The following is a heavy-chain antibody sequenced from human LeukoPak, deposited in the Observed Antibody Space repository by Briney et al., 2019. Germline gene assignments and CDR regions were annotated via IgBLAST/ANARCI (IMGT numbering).Heavy chain of an antibody. CDR2: ISYDGSNK. CDR3: AREGIWFGERLYYLDY. CDR1: GFTFSSYA. V-gene: IGHV3-30*04. Sequence: GRSLRLSCAASGFTFSSYAMHWVRQAPGKGLEWVAVISYDGSNKYYADSVKGRFTISGDNSKNTLYLQMNSLRAEDTAVYYCAREGIWFGERLYYLDYWGQGTLVTVSS. D-gene: IGHD3-10*01. J-gene: IGHJ4*02.